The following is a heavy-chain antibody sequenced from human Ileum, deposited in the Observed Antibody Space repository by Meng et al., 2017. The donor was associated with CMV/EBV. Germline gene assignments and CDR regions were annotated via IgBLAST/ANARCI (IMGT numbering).Heavy chain of an antibody. J-gene: IGHJ4*02. CDR1: GFTFITYW. CDR2: IKQDGSEK. V-gene: IGHV3-7*01. D-gene: IGHD6-6*01. Sequence: GGSLRLSCAASGFTFITYWMTWVRQAPGKGLEWVANIKQDGSEKSYVDSVKGRFTISRDNAKNSLYLQMNSLRAEDTAVYYCARVYSSSSGRGFDYWGQGSLVTVSS. CDR3: ARVYSSSSGRGFDY.